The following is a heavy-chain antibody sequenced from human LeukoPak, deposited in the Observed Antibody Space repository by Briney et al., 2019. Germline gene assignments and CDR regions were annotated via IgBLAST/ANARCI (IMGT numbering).Heavy chain of an antibody. J-gene: IGHJ4*02. CDR3: ASYDSSGYYSGFGY. D-gene: IGHD3-22*01. CDR2: INHSGST. CDR1: GGSFSGYY. Sequence: PSETLSLTCAVCGGSFSGYYWSWIRQPPGKGLEWIGEINHSGSTNYNPSLKSRVTISVDTSKNQFSLKLSSVTAADTAVYYCASYDSSGYYSGFGYWGQGTLVTVSS. V-gene: IGHV4-34*01.